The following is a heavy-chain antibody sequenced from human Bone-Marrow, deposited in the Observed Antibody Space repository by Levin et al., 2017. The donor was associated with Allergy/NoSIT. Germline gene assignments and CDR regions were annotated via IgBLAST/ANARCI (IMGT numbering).Heavy chain of an antibody. Sequence: PGGSLRLSCAASGFTFSSYSMNWVRQAPGKGLEWVSSISSSSSYIYYADSVKGRFTISRDNAKNSLYLQMNSLRAEDTAVYYCARVFCSSTSCYAVYYYYYMDVWGKGTTVTVSS. D-gene: IGHD2-2*01. CDR3: ARVFCSSTSCYAVYYYYYMDV. CDR1: GFTFSSYS. CDR2: ISSSSSYI. V-gene: IGHV3-21*01. J-gene: IGHJ6*03.